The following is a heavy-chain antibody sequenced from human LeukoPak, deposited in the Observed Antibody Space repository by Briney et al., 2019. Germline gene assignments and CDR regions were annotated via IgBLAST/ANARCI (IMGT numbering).Heavy chain of an antibody. J-gene: IGHJ6*03. Sequence: SETLSLTCSVSGDSISRSDSYWDWIRQPPGKGLEWIGTIYYSGRTYYSPSLKSRVAMSVDASNNQFSLNLRSVTAADTAVYYCALRTREDYYYMDVWGKGTTVTVSS. CDR2: IYYSGRT. V-gene: IGHV4-39*01. CDR1: GDSISRSDSY. CDR3: ALRTREDYYYMDV. D-gene: IGHD1-26*01.